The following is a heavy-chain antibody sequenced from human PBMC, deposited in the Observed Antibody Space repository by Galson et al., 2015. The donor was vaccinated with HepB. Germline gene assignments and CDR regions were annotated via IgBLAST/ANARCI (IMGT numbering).Heavy chain of an antibody. CDR1: GGTFSSYA. D-gene: IGHD3-9*01. Sequence: SVKVSCKASGGTFSSYAISWVRQAPGQGLEWMGGIIPIFGTENYAQKFQGRVTTTADESTSTAYMELSSLRSEDTAVYYCARTQDRGERDSLTGDYDLGYYYYYGMDVWGQGTTVTVSS. CDR3: ARTQDRGERDSLTGDYDLGYYYYYGMDV. CDR2: IIPIFGTE. V-gene: IGHV1-69*13. J-gene: IGHJ6*02.